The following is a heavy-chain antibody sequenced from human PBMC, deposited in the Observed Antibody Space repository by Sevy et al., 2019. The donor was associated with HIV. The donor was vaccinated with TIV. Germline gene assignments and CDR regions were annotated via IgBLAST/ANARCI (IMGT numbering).Heavy chain of an antibody. D-gene: IGHD2-21*01. V-gene: IGHV3-15*01. CDR3: TTNIVGEKEYYYGMDV. J-gene: IGHJ6*02. CDR2: IKSKSDGGTI. Sequence: GGSLRLSCAACGFSFSNAWMTWVRHAPGKGLEWVGRIKSKSDGGTIEYAAAVKGRFTISRDDSKTTLYMQMNSLKTEDTAVYYCTTNIVGEKEYYYGMDVWGQGTTVTVSS. CDR1: GFSFSNAW.